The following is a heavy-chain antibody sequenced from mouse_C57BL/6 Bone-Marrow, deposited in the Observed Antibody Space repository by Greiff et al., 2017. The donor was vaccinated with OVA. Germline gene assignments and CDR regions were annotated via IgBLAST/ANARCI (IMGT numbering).Heavy chain of an antibody. Sequence: QVTLKESGPGILQSSQSLSLTCSFSGFSLSTSGMGVSWIRQPSGKGLEWLAHIYWDDDKRYNPSLKSRPTISKDTSSNQVFLKITSVDTADTATYYCAREGHCYGGGYDWYFDVWGTGTTVTVSS. CDR3: AREGHCYGGGYDWYFDV. CDR1: GFSLSTSGMG. J-gene: IGHJ1*03. V-gene: IGHV8-12*01. D-gene: IGHD1-1*01. CDR2: IYWDDDK.